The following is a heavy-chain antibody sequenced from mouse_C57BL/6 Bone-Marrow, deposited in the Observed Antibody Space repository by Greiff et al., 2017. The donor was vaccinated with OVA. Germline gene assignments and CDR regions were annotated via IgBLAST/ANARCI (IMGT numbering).Heavy chain of an antibody. V-gene: IGHV1-5*01. J-gene: IGHJ2*01. Sequence: EVQLQQSGTVLARPGASVKMSCKTSGYTFTSYWMHWVKQRPGQGLEWIGAIYPGNSDTSYNQKFKGKAKLTAVTSASTAYMELSSLTNEDSAVYYGTRSTTVVATDYFDYWGQGTTLTVSS. CDR2: IYPGNSDT. CDR1: GYTFTSYW. D-gene: IGHD1-1*01. CDR3: TRSTTVVATDYFDY.